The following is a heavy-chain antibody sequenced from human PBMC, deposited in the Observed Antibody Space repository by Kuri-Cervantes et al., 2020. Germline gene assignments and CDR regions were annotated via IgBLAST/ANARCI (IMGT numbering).Heavy chain of an antibody. Sequence: GESLKISCAASGFTFSSYSMSWVRQAPGRGLEWVSAVSGPGTSTFYTDSVKGRFTISRDNAKNTLYLQMNSLRAEDTAVYYCAREQYSDNAFDIWGQGTMVTVSS. CDR1: GFTFSSYS. D-gene: IGHD1-26*01. V-gene: IGHV3-23*01. J-gene: IGHJ3*02. CDR2: VSGPGTST. CDR3: AREQYSDNAFDI.